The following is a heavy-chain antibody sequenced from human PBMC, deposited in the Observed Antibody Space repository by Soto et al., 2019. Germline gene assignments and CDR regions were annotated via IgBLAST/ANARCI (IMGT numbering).Heavy chain of an antibody. CDR1: GGSISSSNW. CDR3: ARKLWGSGIYFDY. V-gene: IGHV4-4*02. Sequence: QVQLQESGPGLVKPSGTLSLTCAVSGGSISSSNWWSWVRQPPGKGLEWIGEIYHSGSTNYNPSLMSRVTISVDKSKNQFSLKLSSVTAADTAVYFCARKLWGSGIYFDYWGQGTLVTVSS. J-gene: IGHJ4*02. D-gene: IGHD3-10*01. CDR2: IYHSGST.